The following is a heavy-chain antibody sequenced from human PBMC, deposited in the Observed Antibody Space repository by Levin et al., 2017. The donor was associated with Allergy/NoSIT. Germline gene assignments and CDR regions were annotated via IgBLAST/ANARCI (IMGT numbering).Heavy chain of an antibody. CDR2: ITSISSAM. J-gene: IGHJ4*02. CDR1: GFTFSNYI. CDR3: ARGRYDYYSGSGYYYRDFDY. Sequence: AGESLKISCAASGFTFSNYIMNWVRQAPGKGLEWVSAITSISSAMYYADSVKGRFTISRDNAENSLYLQMNSLRAEDTAVYYCARGRYDYYSGSGYYYRDFDYWGQGTLVTVSS. D-gene: IGHD3-22*01. V-gene: IGHV3-21*01.